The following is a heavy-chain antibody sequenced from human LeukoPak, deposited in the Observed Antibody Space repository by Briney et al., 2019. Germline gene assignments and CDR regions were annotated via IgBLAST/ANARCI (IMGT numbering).Heavy chain of an antibody. Sequence: SQTLSLTCAISGDSVSSNSVAWNWIRQSPSRGLEWLGRTYYRSKWYSDYAVSVKSRITINPDTAKNQFSLQLNSVTPEDTAVYYCATGLYFFLSLGQGTLSPSPQ. CDR3: ATGLYFFLS. D-gene: IGHD1-1*01. J-gene: IGHJ4*02. V-gene: IGHV6-1*01. CDR2: TYYRSKWYS. CDR1: GDSVSSNSVA.